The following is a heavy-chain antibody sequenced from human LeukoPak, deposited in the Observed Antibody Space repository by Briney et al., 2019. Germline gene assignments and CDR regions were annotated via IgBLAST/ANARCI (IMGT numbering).Heavy chain of an antibody. CDR3: AKDIAQFLWFGELIIH. V-gene: IGHV3-30*02. J-gene: IGHJ4*02. CDR1: GFTFSSYG. Sequence: GGSLRLSCAASGFTFSSYGMHWVRQAPGKGLEWVAFIRYDGSNKYYADSVKGRFTISRDNSKNTLYLQMNSLRAEDTAVYYCAKDIAQFLWFGELIIHWGQGTLVTVSS. CDR2: IRYDGSNK. D-gene: IGHD3-10*01.